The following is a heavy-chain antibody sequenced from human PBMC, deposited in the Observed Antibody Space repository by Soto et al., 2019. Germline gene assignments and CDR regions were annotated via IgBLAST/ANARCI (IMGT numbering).Heavy chain of an antibody. CDR3: ARGESITIFGVVRYYYGMDV. D-gene: IGHD3-3*01. V-gene: IGHV3-33*01. CDR2: LWYDGSNK. J-gene: IGHJ6*02. Sequence: GGSLRLSCAASGFTFSSYGMHWVRQAPGKGLEWVAFLWYDGSNKYYADSVKGRFTISRDNSKNTLYLQMNSLRAEDTAVYYCARGESITIFGVVRYYYGMDVWGQGTTVTVS. CDR1: GFTFSSYG.